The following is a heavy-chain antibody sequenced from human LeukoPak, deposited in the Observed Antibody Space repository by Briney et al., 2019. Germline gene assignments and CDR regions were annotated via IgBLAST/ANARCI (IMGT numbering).Heavy chain of an antibody. CDR2: IKQDGSEK. CDR1: GFTFSSYW. D-gene: IGHD3-3*01. J-gene: IGHJ4*02. CDR3: ASNYFIPYDFWSGFDY. V-gene: IGHV3-7*01. Sequence: PGGSLRLSCAASGFTFSSYWMSWVRQAPGKGLEWVANIKQDGSEKYYVDSVKGRFTISRDNAKNSLYLQMNGLRAEDTAVYYCASNYFIPYDFWSGFDYWGQGTLVTVSS.